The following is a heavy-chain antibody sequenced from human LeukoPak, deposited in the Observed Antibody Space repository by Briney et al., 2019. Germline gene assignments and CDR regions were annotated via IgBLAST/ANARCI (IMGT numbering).Heavy chain of an antibody. Sequence: GESLKISCKGSGYIFTSYWIGWVRQMPGKGLEWMGIIYPGDSDTRYSPSFQGQVTISADKSISTAYLQWSSLKASDTAMYYCARSVYYDSSGYPYYFDYWGQGTLVTVSS. D-gene: IGHD3-22*01. CDR2: IYPGDSDT. CDR3: ARSVYYDSSGYPYYFDY. J-gene: IGHJ4*02. V-gene: IGHV5-51*01. CDR1: GYIFTSYW.